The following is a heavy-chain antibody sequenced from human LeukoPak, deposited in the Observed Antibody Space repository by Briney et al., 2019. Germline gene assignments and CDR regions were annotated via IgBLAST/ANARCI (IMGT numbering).Heavy chain of an antibody. CDR3: ARGDLHYHDSTRRGFDI. J-gene: IGHJ3*02. CDR2: MRYDGSNR. Sequence: GGSLRLSCAASGFTFSSYGMHWVRQAPGKGLEWVAFMRYDGSNRNYADSVKGRFTISRDNSKNTLYLQMNSLRAEDTAVYYCARGDLHYHDSTRRGFDIWGQGTMVTVSS. V-gene: IGHV3-30*02. CDR1: GFTFSSYG. D-gene: IGHD3-16*01.